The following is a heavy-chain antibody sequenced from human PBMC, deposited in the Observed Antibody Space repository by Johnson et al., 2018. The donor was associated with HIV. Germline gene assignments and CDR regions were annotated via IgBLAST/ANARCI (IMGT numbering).Heavy chain of an antibody. CDR3: ARDRFGSGRPNAFDM. V-gene: IGHV3-30*03. CDR1: GFTFSSYG. CDR2: MSYDGSKE. J-gene: IGHJ3*02. D-gene: IGHD3-10*01. Sequence: QVQLVESGGGLVQPGRSLRLSCAASGFTFSSYGMHWVRQAPVKGLEWVGVMSYDGSKENYADYVKGRFTISRDNSKNTVYLQMNTLRPEDTAVYYCARDRFGSGRPNAFDMWGQGTMVTVSS.